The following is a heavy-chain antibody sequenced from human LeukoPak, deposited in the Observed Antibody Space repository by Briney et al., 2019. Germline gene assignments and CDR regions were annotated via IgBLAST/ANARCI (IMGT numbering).Heavy chain of an antibody. CDR3: ARSLLSXSDPFXY. Sequence: SQTLSLTCTVSGGSISSCDYYWSWIRQPPGKGLEWIGYIYYSWSNYYNPSLKRRVTITIDTSKTQFSLKLSSVTAADKAVYYCARSLLSXSDPFXYWXQGTLVTXXX. V-gene: IGHV4-30-4*08. J-gene: IGHJ4*02. D-gene: IGHD3-10*01. CDR1: GGSISSCDYY. CDR2: IYYSWSN.